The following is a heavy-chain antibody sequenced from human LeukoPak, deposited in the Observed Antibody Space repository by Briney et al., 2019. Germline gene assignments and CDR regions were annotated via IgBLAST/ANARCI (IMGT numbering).Heavy chain of an antibody. CDR2: IYSSGSP. CDR1: GGSINSDY. Sequence: PSETLSLTCTVSGGSINSDYWSWIRRPPGKGLEWIGFIYSSGSPTYSPSLESRVTISVDTSKNQFSLKLTSVTATDSAVYYCARRLWSGPFDYWGQGTLVTVFS. D-gene: IGHD3-3*01. V-gene: IGHV4-4*09. J-gene: IGHJ4*02. CDR3: ARRLWSGPFDY.